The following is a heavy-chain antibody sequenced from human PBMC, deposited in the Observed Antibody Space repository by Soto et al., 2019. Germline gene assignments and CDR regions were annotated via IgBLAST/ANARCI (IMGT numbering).Heavy chain of an antibody. V-gene: IGHV3-7*01. CDR2: IKPDGSEQ. CDR3: ARGNWNYYYGFDV. Sequence: PGGSLSLSCAASEFTFDKYYMTWVRQAPGKGPEWVAKIKPDGSEQYYVDSVKGRFTISRDNANNSLYLQMNSLRAEDTAVYFCARGNWNYYYGFDVWGQGTVVTVSS. J-gene: IGHJ6*02. CDR1: EFTFDKYY. D-gene: IGHD1-20*01.